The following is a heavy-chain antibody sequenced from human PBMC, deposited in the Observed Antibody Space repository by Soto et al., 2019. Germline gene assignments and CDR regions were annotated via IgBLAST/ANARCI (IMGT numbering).Heavy chain of an antibody. CDR1: GFTLSNYA. CDR3: ARTSRSPYSYYHGMEV. J-gene: IGHJ6*01. Sequence: QVQLVESGGGVVQPGRSLRLSCTASGFTLSNYAIHWVRQAPGKGLEWVSVVSSDGSNKYYADSVKGRFTGSRDNSKSTLYLQMHRLRAEDTAVYYCARTSRSPYSYYHGMEVWGQGTSVTVSS. V-gene: IGHV3-30*04. CDR2: VSSDGSNK.